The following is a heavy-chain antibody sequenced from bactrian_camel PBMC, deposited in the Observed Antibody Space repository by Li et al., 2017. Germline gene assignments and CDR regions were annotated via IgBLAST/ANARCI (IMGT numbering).Heavy chain of an antibody. V-gene: IGHV3S1*01. CDR1: GFTFNLHW. J-gene: IGHJ4*01. CDR2: IVTGGETT. D-gene: IGHD3*01. Sequence: HVQLVESGGGSVQPGGSLRLSCAASGFTFNLHWMYWVRQAPGKGLEWVSIIVTGGETTFYADSVKGRFAISQDNANQRIWLQMNNLNADDTANYYCAAGRYAGAQCIRPAGMSYWGQGTQVTVS. CDR3: AAGRYAGAQCIRPAGMSY.